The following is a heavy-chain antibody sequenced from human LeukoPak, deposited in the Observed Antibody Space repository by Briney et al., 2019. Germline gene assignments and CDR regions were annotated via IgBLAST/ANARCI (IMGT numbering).Heavy chain of an antibody. V-gene: IGHV4-34*01. CDR1: GGSISSYY. Sequence: SETLSLTCTVSGGSISSYYWSWIRQPPGKGLEWIGEINHSGSTNYNPSLKSRVTISVDTSKNQFSLKLSSVTAADTAVYYCARGPYTAMAHLTSYDYWGQGTLVTVSS. J-gene: IGHJ4*02. D-gene: IGHD5-18*01. CDR2: INHSGST. CDR3: ARGPYTAMAHLTSYDY.